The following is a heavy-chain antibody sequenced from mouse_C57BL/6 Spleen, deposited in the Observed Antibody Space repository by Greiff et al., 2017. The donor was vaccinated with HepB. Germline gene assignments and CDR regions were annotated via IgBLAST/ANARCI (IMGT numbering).Heavy chain of an antibody. Sequence: EVKLMESGPELVKPGASVKIPCKASGYTFTDYNMDWVKQSHGKSLEWIGDINPNNGGTIYNQKFKGKATLTVDKSSSTAYMELRSLTSEDTAVYYCARREYNYYGSSYGYFDVWGTGTTVTVSS. CDR3: ARREYNYYGSSYGYFDV. CDR1: GYTFTDYN. D-gene: IGHD1-1*01. V-gene: IGHV1-18*01. CDR2: INPNNGGT. J-gene: IGHJ1*03.